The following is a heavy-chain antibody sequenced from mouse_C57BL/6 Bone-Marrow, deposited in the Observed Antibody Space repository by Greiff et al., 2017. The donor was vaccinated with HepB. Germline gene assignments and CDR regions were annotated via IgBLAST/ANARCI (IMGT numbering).Heavy chain of an antibody. CDR1: GYTFTGYW. CDR2: LLPGSGST. V-gene: IGHV1-9*01. J-gene: IGHJ3*01. CDR3: ARDFTTVVASPAWFAY. D-gene: IGHD1-1*01. Sequence: QVQLKESGAELMKPGASVKLSCKATGYTFTGYWIEWVKQRPGHGLEWIGELLPGSGSTNYNEKFKGKATFTADTSSNTAYMQLSSLTTEDSAIYYCARDFTTVVASPAWFAYWGQGTLVTVSA.